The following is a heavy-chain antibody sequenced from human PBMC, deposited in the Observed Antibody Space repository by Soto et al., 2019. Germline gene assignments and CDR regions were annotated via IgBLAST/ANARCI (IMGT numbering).Heavy chain of an antibody. CDR2: ISAYNGNT. V-gene: IGHV1-18*01. J-gene: IGHJ4*02. D-gene: IGHD1-1*01. CDR3: ARGLQDFDY. CDR1: GYTLTDLS. Sequence: ASVKVSCKVSGYTLTDLSMHWVRQAPGKGLEWMGWISAYNGNTNYAQKLQGRVTMTTDTSTSTAYMELRSLRSDDTAVYYCARGLQDFDYWGQGTLVTVSS.